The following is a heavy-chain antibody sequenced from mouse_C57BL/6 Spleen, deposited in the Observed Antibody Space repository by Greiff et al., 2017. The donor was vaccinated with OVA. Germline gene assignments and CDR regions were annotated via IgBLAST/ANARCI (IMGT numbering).Heavy chain of an antibody. D-gene: IGHD2-5*01. CDR3: ARDLDSNYYFDY. Sequence: DVMLVESGGGLVKPGGSLKLSCAASGFTFSSYAMYWVRQTPEKRLEWVATISDGGSYTYYPDNVKGRFTISRDNAKNNLYMQRSHLKSEDTAMYYCARDLDSNYYFDYWGKGTTLTVSS. CDR1: GFTFSSYA. J-gene: IGHJ2*01. CDR2: ISDGGSYT. V-gene: IGHV5-4*01.